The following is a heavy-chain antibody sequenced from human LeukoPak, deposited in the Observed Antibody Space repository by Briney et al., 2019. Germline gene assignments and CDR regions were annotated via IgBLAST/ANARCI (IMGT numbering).Heavy chain of an antibody. D-gene: IGHD2-2*01. CDR2: ISGSGGST. V-gene: IGHV3-23*01. CDR1: GFTFSSYA. J-gene: IGHJ4*02. Sequence: SGGSLRLSCAASGFTFSSYAMSWVRQAPGKGLEWVSAISGSGGSTYYADSVKGRFTISRDNSKNTLYLQMNSLRAEDTAVYYCEKVKRGVPAASNYFDYWGQGTLVTVSS. CDR3: EKVKRGVPAASNYFDY.